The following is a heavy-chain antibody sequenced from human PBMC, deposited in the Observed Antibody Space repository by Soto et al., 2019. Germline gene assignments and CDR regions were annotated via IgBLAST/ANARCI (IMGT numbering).Heavy chain of an antibody. V-gene: IGHV4-31*03. CDR2: IYYSGST. CDR1: GCSISSGDYY. Sequence: SETLSLTCTVSGCSISSGDYYWSWIRQHPGKGLEWIGYIYYSGSTYYNPSLKSRVTISVDTSKNQFSLKLSSVTAADTAVYYCARWWSGSRQGFDPWGQRTLVTVSS. CDR3: ARWWSGSRQGFDP. D-gene: IGHD3-3*01. J-gene: IGHJ5*02.